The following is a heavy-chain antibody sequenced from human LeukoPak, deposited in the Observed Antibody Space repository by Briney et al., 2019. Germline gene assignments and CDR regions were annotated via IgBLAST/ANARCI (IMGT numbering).Heavy chain of an antibody. V-gene: IGHV4-34*01. Sequence: SETLSLTCAVYGGSFSGYYWSWIRQPPGKGLEWIGEINHSGSTNYNPSLKSRVTISVDTSKNQFSLKLSSVTAADTAVYYCAGGGHIVVVTANYWYFDLWGRGTLVTVSS. J-gene: IGHJ2*01. D-gene: IGHD2-21*02. CDR1: GGSFSGYY. CDR2: INHSGST. CDR3: AGGGHIVVVTANYWYFDL.